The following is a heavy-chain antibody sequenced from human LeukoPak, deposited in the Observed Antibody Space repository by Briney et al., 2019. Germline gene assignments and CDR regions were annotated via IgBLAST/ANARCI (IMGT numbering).Heavy chain of an antibody. CDR2: INPNTGGT. J-gene: IGHJ4*02. CDR1: GYTFTGYF. CDR3: ARDPVEIATTEFDY. D-gene: IGHD5-24*01. Sequence: ASVRVSCKASGYTFTGYFVHRVRQAPGQGLQWMGWINPNTGGTNYAQKFQGRVTMTRDTSISTAYMELSRLRSDDTAVYYCARDPVEIATTEFDYWGQGTLVTVSS. V-gene: IGHV1-2*02.